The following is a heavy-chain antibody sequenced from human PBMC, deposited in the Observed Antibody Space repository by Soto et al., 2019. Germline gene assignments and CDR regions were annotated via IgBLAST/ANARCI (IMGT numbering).Heavy chain of an antibody. D-gene: IGHD2-2*01. V-gene: IGHV3-33*01. CDR3: ARDREDQLLFYYYYYGMDV. CDR1: GFTFSSYG. CDR2: IWYDGSNK. J-gene: IGHJ6*02. Sequence: TGGSLRLSSAASGFTFSSYGMHCVRQAPGKGLEWVAVIWYDGSNKYYADSVKGRFTNSRYNSKNTLYPQMNSLRAEDTAVYYCARDREDQLLFYYYYYGMDVWGQGTTVTVSS.